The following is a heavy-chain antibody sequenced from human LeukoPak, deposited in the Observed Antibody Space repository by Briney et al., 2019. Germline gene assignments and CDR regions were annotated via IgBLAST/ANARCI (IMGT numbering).Heavy chain of an antibody. J-gene: IGHJ6*03. D-gene: IGHD3-22*01. CDR3: ARGYHYYDSSGYFYYYYYMDV. CDR1: GGSISSYY. V-gene: IGHV4-59*01. Sequence: SETLSLTCTVSGGSISSYYWSWIRQPPGKGLEWIGYIYYSGSTNYNPSLKSRVTISVDTSKNQFSLKLSSVTAADTAVYYCARGYHYYDSSGYFYYYYYMDVWGKGTTVTVSS. CDR2: IYYSGST.